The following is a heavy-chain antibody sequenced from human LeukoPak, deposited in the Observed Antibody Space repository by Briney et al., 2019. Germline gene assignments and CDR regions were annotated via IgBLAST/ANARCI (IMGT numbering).Heavy chain of an antibody. Sequence: ASVKVSCKASGYTFTGYYMHWVRQAPGQGLEWMGWINPNSGGTNYAQKFQGRVTMTRDTSISTAYMELSRLRSDDTAVYYCARALIVVVNWFDPGGRGTLVTVS. D-gene: IGHD2-15*01. CDR1: GYTFTGYY. V-gene: IGHV1-2*02. CDR2: INPNSGGT. J-gene: IGHJ5*02. CDR3: ARALIVVVNWFDP.